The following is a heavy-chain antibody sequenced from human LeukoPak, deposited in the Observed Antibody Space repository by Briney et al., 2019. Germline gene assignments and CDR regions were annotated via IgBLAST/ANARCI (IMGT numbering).Heavy chain of an antibody. CDR1: GVTFSKAW. J-gene: IGHJ3*02. D-gene: IGHD3-10*01. Sequence: PGGSLRLSCAASGVTFSKAWMSWVRQAPGKGLEWVGRIKSKTDGGTTDYAAPVKGRFTISRDNAKNTLYVQMSSLRAEDTAVYYCARSGITMVGGVSIGLLAFDIWGQGTMVTVSS. CDR2: IKSKTDGGTT. CDR3: ARSGITMVGGVSIGLLAFDI. V-gene: IGHV3-15*05.